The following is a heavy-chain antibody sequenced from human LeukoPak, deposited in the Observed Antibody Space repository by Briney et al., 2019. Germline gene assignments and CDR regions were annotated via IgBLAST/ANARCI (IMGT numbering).Heavy chain of an antibody. Sequence: GGSLRLSCAASGFSFRAYTMNWVRQAPGKGLEWVSSVNPSHVYQFYADSVKGRFTISRDNVKNSLFLQMDSLRAEDTAVYYCARDRDYYDSNSFSPDAFDIWGQGTMVTVSS. CDR3: ARDRDYYDSNSFSPDAFDI. D-gene: IGHD3-22*01. V-gene: IGHV3-21*06. CDR2: VNPSHVYQ. CDR1: GFSFRAYT. J-gene: IGHJ3*02.